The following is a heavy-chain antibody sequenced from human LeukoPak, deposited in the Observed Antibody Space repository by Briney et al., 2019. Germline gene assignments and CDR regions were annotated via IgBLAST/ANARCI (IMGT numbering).Heavy chain of an antibody. CDR3: ARTAIQFFDP. Sequence: SGTLSLTCAVSGGSISRINWWSWVRQPPGKGLEWIGEIYHSGSTNYNPSLKSRVTISVDTSKNQFSLKLSSVTAADTAVYYCARTAIQFFDPWGQGTLVTVSS. V-gene: IGHV4-4*02. CDR2: IYHSGST. J-gene: IGHJ5*02. CDR1: GGSISRINW. D-gene: IGHD2-21*02.